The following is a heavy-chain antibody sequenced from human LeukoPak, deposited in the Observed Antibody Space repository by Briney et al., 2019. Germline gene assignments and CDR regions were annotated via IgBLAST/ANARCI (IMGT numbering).Heavy chain of an antibody. D-gene: IGHD4-17*01. Sequence: SQTLSLTCAVSGGSISRGDYCWSWLRQPPGRGLEGVGHIYSSGSTYYNRSRKGRVTIPVGPPKNQFSLKLSSVTAADTAVYYCARTKKVAYGDYVGNPWGQGTLVTVSS. CDR2: IYSSGST. CDR3: ARTKKVAYGDYVGNP. J-gene: IGHJ5*02. V-gene: IGHV4-30-4*07. CDR1: GGSISRGDYC.